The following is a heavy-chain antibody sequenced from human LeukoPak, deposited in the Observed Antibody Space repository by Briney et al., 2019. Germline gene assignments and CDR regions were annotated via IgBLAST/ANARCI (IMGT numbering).Heavy chain of an antibody. CDR2: VYHSGST. Sequence: PSETLSLTCTVSGGSISSSSYYWGWIRQPPGKGLEWIGSVYHSGSTYYNPSLKSRVTISVDTSKNQFSLKLSSVTAADTAIYYCARSPTTCYYVDYWGQGTLVTVSS. J-gene: IGHJ4*02. V-gene: IGHV4-39*07. CDR1: GGSISSSSYY. CDR3: ARSPTTCYYVDY. D-gene: IGHD2-2*01.